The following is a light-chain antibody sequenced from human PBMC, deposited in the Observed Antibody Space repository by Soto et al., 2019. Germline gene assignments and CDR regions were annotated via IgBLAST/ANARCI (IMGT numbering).Light chain of an antibody. J-gene: IGKJ1*01. Sequence: EIVMTQSPATLSVSPGERATLSFRASQSFSSKLAWYQQKPGQGPRLLIYGASTRATAVPGRFSGSGSGTEFTLSISSLQSEDFAVYYCQQYNNWPPTFGQGTKVEIK. V-gene: IGKV3-15*01. CDR1: QSFSSK. CDR3: QQYNNWPPT. CDR2: GAS.